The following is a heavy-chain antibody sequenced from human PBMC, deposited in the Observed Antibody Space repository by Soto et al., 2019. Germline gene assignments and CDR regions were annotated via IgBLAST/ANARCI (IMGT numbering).Heavy chain of an antibody. D-gene: IGHD6-19*01. V-gene: IGHV4-59*01. CDR1: GGSISSYY. CDR2: IYYSGST. J-gene: IGHJ4*02. CDR3: ARELSSSGWSPFDY. Sequence: ETLSLTCTVSGGSISSYYWTWIRQPPGKGLEWIGYIYYSGSTNYNPSLKSRVTISVDTSKNQFSLKLSSVTAADTAVYYCARELSSSGWSPFDYWGQGTLVTVSS.